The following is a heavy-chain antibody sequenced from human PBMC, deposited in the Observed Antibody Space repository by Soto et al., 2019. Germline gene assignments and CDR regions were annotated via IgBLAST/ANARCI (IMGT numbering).Heavy chain of an antibody. J-gene: IGHJ6*02. Sequence: AWSLRLSCVASGFTVRSYWMGLVRQATGKGLEWVANPKQDGSENYYYVDSVKGRFTSSRDNAKNSLYLQMNSLRVEDTAVYYCARAGHYSLSWSMDVWGQGTTVTVSS. CDR3: ARAGHYSLSWSMDV. V-gene: IGHV3-7*04. CDR2: PKQDGSEN. CDR1: GFTVRSYW. D-gene: IGHD3-10*01.